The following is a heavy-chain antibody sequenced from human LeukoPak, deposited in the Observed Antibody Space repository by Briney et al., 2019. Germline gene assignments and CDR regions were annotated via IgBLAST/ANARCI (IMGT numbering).Heavy chain of an antibody. D-gene: IGHD6-19*01. V-gene: IGHV3-23*01. J-gene: IGHJ4*02. CDR3: ARAHLAVAGRTADY. CDR2: ISGSGGST. CDR1: GFTFSSYA. Sequence: GGSLRLSCAASGFTFSSYAMSWVRQAPGKGLEWVSAISGSGGSTYYADSVKGRFTISRDSPKNTLYLQMNSLRAGDTAVYYCARAHLAVAGRTADYWGQGTLITVSS.